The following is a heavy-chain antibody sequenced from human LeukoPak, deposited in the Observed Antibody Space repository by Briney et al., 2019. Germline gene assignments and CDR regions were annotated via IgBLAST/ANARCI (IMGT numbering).Heavy chain of an antibody. V-gene: IGHV4-30-2*02. J-gene: IGHJ3*02. CDR2: LYYSGDT. CDR3: ASILPGGLDAFDI. D-gene: IGHD3-16*01. CDR1: GGSISSGGYY. Sequence: SETLSLTCTVSGGSISSGGYYWSWIRQPPGKALEWIGYLYYSGDTYYSPSLKSRVAISVDTSKNQFSLKLSSVTAADTAVYYCASILPGGLDAFDIWGQGTKVTVSS.